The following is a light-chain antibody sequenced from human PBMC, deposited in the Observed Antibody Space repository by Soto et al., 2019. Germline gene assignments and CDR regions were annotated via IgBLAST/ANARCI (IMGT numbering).Light chain of an antibody. CDR1: SSDVGSYNL. J-gene: IGLJ1*01. V-gene: IGLV2-23*02. CDR2: EVS. Sequence: QSVLTQPASVSGSPGQSITISCTGTSSDVGSYNLVSWYQQHPGKAPKLIISEVSKRPSGVSNRFSGSKSGNTASLTISGLQAEDEPDYYCCSYAGSYTFEVFGTGTKVTVL. CDR3: CSYAGSYTFEV.